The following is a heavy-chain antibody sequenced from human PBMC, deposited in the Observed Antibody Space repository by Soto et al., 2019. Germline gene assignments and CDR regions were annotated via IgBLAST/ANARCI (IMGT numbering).Heavy chain of an antibody. J-gene: IGHJ4*02. V-gene: IGHV4-59*01. CDR2: IYYLGST. CDR3: ARDGYDGSGSPYPAY. D-gene: IGHD3-10*01. Sequence: SETRSLTCSVSGGSMSEYFWSWIRQSPGKGLEWIGYIYYLGSTDYNPSLKSRVTISADTSKRQFSLRLTSVTAADTAVYYCARDGYDGSGSPYPAYWGPGTQVTVSS. CDR1: GGSMSEYF.